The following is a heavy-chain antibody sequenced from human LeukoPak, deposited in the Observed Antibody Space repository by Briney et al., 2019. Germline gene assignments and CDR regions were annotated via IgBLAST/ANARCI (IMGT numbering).Heavy chain of an antibody. J-gene: IGHJ3*02. V-gene: IGHV3-21*01. CDR2: ITRSSIYI. Sequence: PGGSLRLSCAASGFTFSSYSMNWVRQAPGKGLEWVSSITRSSIYIYYGDSVKGRFTISRDNAKNSLYLQMNSLRAEDTAMYYCARAGVRFLEWLLRGDAFDIWGQGTMVTVSS. D-gene: IGHD3-3*01. CDR1: GFTFSSYS. CDR3: ARAGVRFLEWLLRGDAFDI.